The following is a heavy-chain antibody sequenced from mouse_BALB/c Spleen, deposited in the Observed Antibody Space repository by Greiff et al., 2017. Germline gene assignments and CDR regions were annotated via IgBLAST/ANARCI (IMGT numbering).Heavy chain of an antibody. J-gene: IGHJ3*01. CDR1: GFTFSNYW. CDR2: IRLKSNNYAT. D-gene: IGHD4-1*01. CDR3: TRDWDGAWFAY. V-gene: IGHV6-6*02. Sequence: EVMLVESGGGLVQPGGSMKLSCVASGFTFSNYWMNWVRQSPEKGLEWVAEIRLKSNNYATHYAESVKGRFTISRDDSKSSVYLQMNNLRAEDTGIYYCTRDWDGAWFAYWGQGTLVTVSA.